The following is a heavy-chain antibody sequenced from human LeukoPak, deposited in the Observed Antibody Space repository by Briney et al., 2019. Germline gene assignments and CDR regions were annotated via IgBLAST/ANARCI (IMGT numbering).Heavy chain of an antibody. Sequence: SETLSLTCAVYGGSFSGYYWSWIRQPPGKGLEWIGYIYYSGSTNYNPSLKSRVTISVDTSKNQFSLKLSSVTAADTAVYYCARSGKGLYPFDYWGQGTLVTVSS. J-gene: IGHJ4*02. CDR1: GGSFSGYY. D-gene: IGHD3-16*02. CDR3: ARSGKGLYPFDY. CDR2: IYYSGST. V-gene: IGHV4-59*01.